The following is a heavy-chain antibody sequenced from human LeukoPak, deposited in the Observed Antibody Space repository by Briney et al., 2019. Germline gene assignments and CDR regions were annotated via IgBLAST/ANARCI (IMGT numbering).Heavy chain of an antibody. J-gene: IGHJ4*02. CDR2: INSDGSST. CDR1: GFTFSSYW. Sequence: GGSLRLSCAASGFTFSSYWMYWVRQAPGKGLVWVSRINSDGSSTSYADSVKGRFTISRDNAKNMLYLQMNSLTAEDTAMYYCARDRGYGDYWGQGTLVAVSS. V-gene: IGHV3-74*01. CDR3: ARDRGYGDY. D-gene: IGHD5-18*01.